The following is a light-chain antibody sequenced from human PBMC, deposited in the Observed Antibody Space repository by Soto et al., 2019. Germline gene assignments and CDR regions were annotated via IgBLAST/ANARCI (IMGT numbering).Light chain of an antibody. J-gene: IGLJ3*02. Sequence: QSVLAQPASVSGSPGQSITISCTGASGYVGTYSLVSWYQQHPGKAPKVVIYEGHKRPSGVSNRFSGSMSGNTASLTISGLQPDDEAVYFCSSDVSFYTLGVFGGGTKLTVL. CDR1: SGYVGTYSL. CDR3: SSDVSFYTLGV. CDR2: EGH. V-gene: IGLV2-14*02.